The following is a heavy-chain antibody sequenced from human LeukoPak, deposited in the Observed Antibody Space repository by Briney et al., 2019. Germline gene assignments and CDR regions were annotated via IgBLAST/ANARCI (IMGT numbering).Heavy chain of an antibody. V-gene: IGHV3-23*01. CDR3: AKIVDSTVTY. CDR1: GFTFSSYA. Sequence: GGSLRLSCAASGFTFSSYAMPWVRQAPGKGLEWVSSISASGGGTYYADSVRGRFTISKDNSKNTLYLQMNSLRAEDTAIYYCAKIVDSTVTYWGQGTLVTVSS. J-gene: IGHJ4*02. CDR2: ISASGGGT. D-gene: IGHD4-17*01.